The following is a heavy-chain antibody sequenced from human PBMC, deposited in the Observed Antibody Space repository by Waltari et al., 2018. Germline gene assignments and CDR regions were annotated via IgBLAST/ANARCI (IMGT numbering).Heavy chain of an antibody. CDR2: IWYDGSNK. V-gene: IGHV3-33*01. CDR3: ARDWYYYDSSEPGPPLFDP. Sequence: QVQLVESGGGVVQPGRSLRLSCAASGFTFSSYGMHWVRQAPGKGLEWLAVIWYDGSNKYYADSVKGRFTISRDNSKNALYLQMSSLRAEDTAVYYCARDWYYYDSSEPGPPLFDPWGQGTLVTVSS. J-gene: IGHJ5*02. D-gene: IGHD3-22*01. CDR1: GFTFSSYG.